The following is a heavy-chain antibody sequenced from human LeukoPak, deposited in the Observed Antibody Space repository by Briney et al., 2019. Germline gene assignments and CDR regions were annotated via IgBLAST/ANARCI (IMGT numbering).Heavy chain of an antibody. J-gene: IGHJ5*02. CDR1: GITLSSYN. Sequence: GGSLRLSCAASGITLSSYNMSWVRQVPGKGLEWVSSITSSSTYIYYADSVKGRFTMSRDNAKNSVYLEMNSLRAEDTALYYCAKDPDRHYDYVWGSGDWFDPWGQGTLVTVSS. CDR3: AKDPDRHYDYVWGSGDWFDP. V-gene: IGHV3-21*04. D-gene: IGHD3-16*01. CDR2: ITSSSTYI.